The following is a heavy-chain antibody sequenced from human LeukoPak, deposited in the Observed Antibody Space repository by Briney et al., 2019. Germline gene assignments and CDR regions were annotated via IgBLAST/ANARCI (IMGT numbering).Heavy chain of an antibody. J-gene: IGHJ4*02. CDR1: GFTFSSYE. CDR3: ARADTADY. Sequence: PGGSLRLSCAASGFTFSSYEMNWVRQAPGKGLEWVSSISSSSSYIYYADSVKGRFTISRDNAKNSLYLQMNSLRAEDTAVYYCARADTADYWGQGTLVTVSS. D-gene: IGHD5-18*01. CDR2: ISSSSSYI. V-gene: IGHV3-21*01.